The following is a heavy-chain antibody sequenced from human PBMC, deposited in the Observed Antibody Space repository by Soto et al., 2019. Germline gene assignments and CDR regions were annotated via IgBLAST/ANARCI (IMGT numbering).Heavy chain of an antibody. CDR2: ISFEGSKK. J-gene: IGHJ5*02. CDR3: AKGGSSSARYFDT. V-gene: IGHV3-30*18. D-gene: IGHD6-6*01. CDR1: GFTFSGYG. Sequence: QVQLVESGGGVVQPGRSLRLSCAASGFTFSGYGMHWVRQAPGKGLEWVAVISFEGSKKYYANSVEGRFTISRDNSKNTLFLQMISLRAEDTAVYYCAKGGSSSARYFDTRGQGTLVTVSS.